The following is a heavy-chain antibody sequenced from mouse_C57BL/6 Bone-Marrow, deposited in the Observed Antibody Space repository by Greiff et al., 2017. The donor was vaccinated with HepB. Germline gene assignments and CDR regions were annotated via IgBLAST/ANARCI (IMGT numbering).Heavy chain of an antibody. Sequence: EVKLVESGPELVKPGASVKISCKASGYSFTGYYMNWVKQSPEKSLEWIGEINPSTGGTTYNQKFKAKATLTVDKSSSTAYMQLKSLTSEDSAVYYCARDITPVDDYWGQGTTLTVSS. J-gene: IGHJ2*01. CDR1: GYSFTGYY. CDR2: INPSTGGT. CDR3: ARDITPVDDY. V-gene: IGHV1-42*01. D-gene: IGHD1-1*01.